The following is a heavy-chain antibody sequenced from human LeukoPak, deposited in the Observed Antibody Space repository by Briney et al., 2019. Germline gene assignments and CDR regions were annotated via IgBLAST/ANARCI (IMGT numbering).Heavy chain of an antibody. CDR3: ATGGGHCSGGNCYSGFYFDF. CDR1: GFTFSSYA. D-gene: IGHD2-15*01. CDR2: ISGSGGST. Sequence: GGSPRLSCAASGFTFSSYAMSWVRQAPGKGLEWVSAISGSGGSTYYADSVKGRFTISRDNSKNTLYLQMNTLRAEDTAVYYCATGGGHCSGGNCYSGFYFDFWGQGTLVTVSS. J-gene: IGHJ4*02. V-gene: IGHV3-23*01.